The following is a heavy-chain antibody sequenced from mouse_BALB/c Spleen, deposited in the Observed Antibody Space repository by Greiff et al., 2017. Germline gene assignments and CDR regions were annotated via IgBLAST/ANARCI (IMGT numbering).Heavy chain of an antibody. CDR3: ARGYGNYDYFDY. CDR2: ISTYYGNT. Sequence: LMESGPELVRPGVSVKISCKGSGYTFTDYAMHWVKQSHAKSLEWIGVISTYYGNTNYNQKFKGKATMTVDKSSSTAYMELARLTSEDSAIYYCARGYGNYDYFDYWGQGTTLTVSS. CDR1: GYTFTDYA. J-gene: IGHJ2*01. D-gene: IGHD2-1*01. V-gene: IGHV1-67*01.